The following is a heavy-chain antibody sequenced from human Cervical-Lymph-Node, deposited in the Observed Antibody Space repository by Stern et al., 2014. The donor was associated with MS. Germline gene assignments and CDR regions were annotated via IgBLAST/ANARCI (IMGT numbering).Heavy chain of an antibody. Sequence: VQLVQSGAEVKKPGESLKISCKGSGYSFTSYWIGWVRQVPGKGLEWVGXIYPGDSHTRYSPSFQGQVTISADKSISPAYLQLXXLKDSDTAMYSXARLTVTSGYFDYWGQGTLVTVSS. D-gene: IGHD4-17*01. J-gene: IGHJ4*02. V-gene: IGHV5-51*01. CDR2: IYPGDSHT. CDR1: GYSFTSYW. CDR3: ARLTVTSGYFDY.